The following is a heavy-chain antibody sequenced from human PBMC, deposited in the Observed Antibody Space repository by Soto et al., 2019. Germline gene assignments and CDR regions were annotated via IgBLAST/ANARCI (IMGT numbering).Heavy chain of an antibody. CDR3: AHRYNFGPFDY. D-gene: IGHD1-1*01. V-gene: IGHV2-5*01. CDR2: IYWNDDK. CDR1: GFSLSTSGVG. Sequence: SGPTLVNPTQTLTLTCTFSGFSLSTSGVGVNWFRQPPGKALEWLALIYWNDDKRYSPPLKNRLTITKDTSKNQVVLTMTNMDPVDTATYYCAHRYNFGPFDYWGQGTLDTVSS. J-gene: IGHJ4*02.